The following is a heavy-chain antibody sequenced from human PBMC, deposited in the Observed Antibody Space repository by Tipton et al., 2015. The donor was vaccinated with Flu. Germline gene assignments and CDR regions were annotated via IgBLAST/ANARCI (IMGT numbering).Heavy chain of an antibody. CDR3: ARAEIGDFDY. D-gene: IGHD2/OR15-2a*01. CDR2: IYHNGDI. V-gene: IGHV4-38-2*01. Sequence: TLSLTCAVLGYPISRGYYWGWIRPPPGKGLEWIGSIYHNGDIHFNPSLKSRVSISVATSNNRFSLNLTSVTAADTAVYYCARAEIGDFDYWGQGTLVTVSS. J-gene: IGHJ4*02. CDR1: GYPISRGYY.